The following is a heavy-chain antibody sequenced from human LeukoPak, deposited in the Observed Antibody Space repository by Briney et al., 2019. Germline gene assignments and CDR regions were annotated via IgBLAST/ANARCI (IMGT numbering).Heavy chain of an antibody. Sequence: GGSLRLSCAASGFTFSTYAMSWVRQAPGKGLEWVSGISGGNRYYVDSVKGRFTISRDNSKNTLYLQMNSLRAEDTALYYCAKDGDCSGGSCYSTNYYYYYMDVWGKGTTVTVSS. CDR2: ISGGNR. V-gene: IGHV3-23*01. CDR3: AKDGDCSGGSCYSTNYYYYYMDV. J-gene: IGHJ6*03. D-gene: IGHD2-15*01. CDR1: GFTFSTYA.